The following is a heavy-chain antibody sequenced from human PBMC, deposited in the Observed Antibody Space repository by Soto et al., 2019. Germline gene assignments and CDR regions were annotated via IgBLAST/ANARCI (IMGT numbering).Heavy chain of an antibody. D-gene: IGHD2-21*02. Sequence: ASVKVSCKASGYTFTIYGINWVRQAPGQGLEWMGWISPDNGNTNYAQKLQGRVTMTTDTSTNTAYMELRSLRSDDTAVYYCARDLWGYCGVDCYPLDVWGQGTTVTVSS. J-gene: IGHJ6*02. V-gene: IGHV1-18*01. CDR2: ISPDNGNT. CDR3: ARDLWGYCGVDCYPLDV. CDR1: GYTFTIYG.